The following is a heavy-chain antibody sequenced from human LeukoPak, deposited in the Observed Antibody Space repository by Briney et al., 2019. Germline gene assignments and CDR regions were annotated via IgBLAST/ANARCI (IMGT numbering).Heavy chain of an antibody. CDR2: ISSSGSTI. Sequence: GGSLRLSCAAAGFTFSSYEMNWVRQAPGEGLEWVSYISSSGSTIYYADSVKGRFTISRDNAKNSLYLQMNSLRAEDTAVYYCARGSSSWSNYYYYYMDVWGKGTTVTVSS. V-gene: IGHV3-48*03. CDR3: ARGSSSWSNYYYYYMDV. J-gene: IGHJ6*03. CDR1: GFTFSSYE. D-gene: IGHD6-13*01.